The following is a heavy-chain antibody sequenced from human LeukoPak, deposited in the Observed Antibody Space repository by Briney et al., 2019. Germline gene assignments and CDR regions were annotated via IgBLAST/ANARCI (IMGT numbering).Heavy chain of an antibody. Sequence: PGGSLRLSCAASGFTFSSYGMSWVHQAPGKGLEWVSAISGSGTNTYYADSVKGRFTISRDNSKNTLYLQMNSLRAEDTAVYYCAKDLTYYYDSSGPDYWGQGILVTVSS. J-gene: IGHJ4*02. CDR2: ISGSGTNT. D-gene: IGHD3-22*01. CDR3: AKDLTYYYDSSGPDY. CDR1: GFTFSSYG. V-gene: IGHV3-23*01.